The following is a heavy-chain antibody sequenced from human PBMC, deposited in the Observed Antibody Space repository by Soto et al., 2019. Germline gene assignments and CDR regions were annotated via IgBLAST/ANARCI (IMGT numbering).Heavy chain of an antibody. CDR2: ISYDGSNR. V-gene: IGHV3-30-3*01. Sequence: PGGALRLSCAASGFTFSSYAMHWVRQARGKGLEWVAVISYDGSNRYYADSVKGRFTIPRDNSTNTLYLRMSSLKASDTAMYYCARRRRGYSYGYFDYWGQGPLVTVSS. D-gene: IGHD5-18*01. CDR1: GFTFSSYA. CDR3: ARRRRGYSYGYFDY. J-gene: IGHJ4*02.